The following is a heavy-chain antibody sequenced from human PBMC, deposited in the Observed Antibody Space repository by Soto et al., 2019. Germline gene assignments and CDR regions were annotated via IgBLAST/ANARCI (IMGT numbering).Heavy chain of an antibody. CDR2: IVVGSGNT. Sequence: ASVKVSCKASGFTFTNSAVQWVRQARGQRLEWIGWIVVGSGNTNYAQKFQERVTITRDMSTSTAYMELSSLRSEDTAVYYCTSPIYASSSGWYSDAFDIWGQGTMVTVSS. V-gene: IGHV1-58*01. J-gene: IGHJ3*02. D-gene: IGHD6-19*01. CDR1: GFTFTNSA. CDR3: TSPIYASSSGWYSDAFDI.